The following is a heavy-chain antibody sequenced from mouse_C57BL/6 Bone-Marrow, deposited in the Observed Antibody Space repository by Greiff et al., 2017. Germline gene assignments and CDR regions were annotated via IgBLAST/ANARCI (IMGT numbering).Heavy chain of an antibody. Sequence: QVQLQQPGAELVKPGASVKMSCKASGYTFTSYWITWVQQRPGQGLEWIGDIYPGSGSTNYNEKFKSKATLTVDTSSSTAYMQLSSLTSESSAVYYFARSWVVATYWYFDVWGTGTTVTVSS. CDR1: GYTFTSYW. J-gene: IGHJ1*03. V-gene: IGHV1-55*01. CDR2: IYPGSGST. CDR3: ARSWVVATYWYFDV. D-gene: IGHD1-1*01.